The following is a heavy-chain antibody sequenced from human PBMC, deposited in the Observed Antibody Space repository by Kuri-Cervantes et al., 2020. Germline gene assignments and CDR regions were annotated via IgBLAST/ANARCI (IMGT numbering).Heavy chain of an antibody. J-gene: IGHJ4*02. CDR1: GFTFDDYA. V-gene: IGHV3-9*01. CDR3: AMNEY. CDR2: ISWNSGSI. Sequence: SLKISCAASGFTFDDYAMHWVRQAPGKGLEWVSGISWNSGSIGYADSVKGRFTISRDNAKNSLYLQMNSLRAEDTALYYCAMNEYWAQGTLVTVSS. D-gene: IGHD1-1*01.